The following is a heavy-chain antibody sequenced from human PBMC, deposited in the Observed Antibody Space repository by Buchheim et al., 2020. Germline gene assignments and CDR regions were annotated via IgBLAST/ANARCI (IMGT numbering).Heavy chain of an antibody. J-gene: IGHJ4*02. CDR2: INYSGIT. CDR1: GYSISSGCW. V-gene: IGHV4-28*01. D-gene: IGHD2/OR15-2a*01. CDR3: ARLVNRRREYDY. Sequence: QVQLQESGPGLVKPSDTLSLTCAVSGYSISSGCWWGWIRQPPGKGLEWIAYINYSGITYYTPSLRSRVTMSVDTSKNQFPLKLSSVIAVDTAVYYCARLVNRRREYDYWGQGTL.